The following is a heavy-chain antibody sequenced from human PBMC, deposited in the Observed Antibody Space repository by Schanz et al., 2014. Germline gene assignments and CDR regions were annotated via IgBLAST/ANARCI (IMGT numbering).Heavy chain of an antibody. CDR3: VKDLQRELLRDDHYYGMDV. D-gene: IGHD1-26*01. J-gene: IGHJ6*02. CDR1: GFTFSSYT. Sequence: EVQLVESGGGLVQPGGSLRLSCAASGFTFSSYTMKWVRQAPGKGLEWVSSISSTSTYLYYADSVKGRFTISRDSARNSLYLQMSSLRAEDTAVYYCVKDLQRELLRDDHYYGMDVWGQGTTVTVSS. V-gene: IGHV3-21*01. CDR2: ISSTSTYL.